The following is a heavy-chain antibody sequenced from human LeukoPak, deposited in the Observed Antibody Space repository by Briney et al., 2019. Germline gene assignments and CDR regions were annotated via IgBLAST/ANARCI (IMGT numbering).Heavy chain of an antibody. J-gene: IGHJ4*02. D-gene: IGHD3-22*01. CDR2: ISYDGSNK. CDR3: AKSLILYYYDSSGLTKDY. V-gene: IGHV3-30*18. Sequence: PGGSLRLSCAASGFTFSSYGMHWVRRAPGKGLEWVAVISYDGSNKYYADSVKGRFTISRDNSKNTLYLQMNSLRAEDTAVYFCAKSLILYYYDSSGLTKDYWGQGTLVTVSS. CDR1: GFTFSSYG.